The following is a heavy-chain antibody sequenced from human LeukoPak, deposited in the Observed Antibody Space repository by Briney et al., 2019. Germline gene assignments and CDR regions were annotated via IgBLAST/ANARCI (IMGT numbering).Heavy chain of an antibody. Sequence: GGSLRLSCTASGFIFDTHTPTWVRQAPGKGLEWVASISGSGDSTNYGDSVKGRFTISRDNFKRTVHLEMSSLRADDTAMYYCVRRAAVRGMDFWGLGPRSSSP. CDR2: ISGSGDST. D-gene: IGHD1-14*01. J-gene: IGHJ6*02. V-gene: IGHV3-23*01. CDR3: VRRAAVRGMDF. CDR1: GFIFDTHT.